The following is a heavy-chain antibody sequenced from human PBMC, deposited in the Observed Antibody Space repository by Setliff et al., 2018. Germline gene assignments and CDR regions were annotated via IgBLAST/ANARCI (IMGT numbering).Heavy chain of an antibody. J-gene: IGHJ4*02. Sequence: GGSLRLSCAASGFTFSSYSMNWVRQAPGKGLEWVSSISSDSRYIYYADSLKGRFTISRDNAKNSLYLQMNSLGAEDTAVYFCARSESCGSSHCSPYDYWGQGALVTVSS. CDR1: GFTFSSYS. V-gene: IGHV3-21*01. D-gene: IGHD3-10*01. CDR2: ISSDSRYI. CDR3: ARSESCGSSHCSPYDY.